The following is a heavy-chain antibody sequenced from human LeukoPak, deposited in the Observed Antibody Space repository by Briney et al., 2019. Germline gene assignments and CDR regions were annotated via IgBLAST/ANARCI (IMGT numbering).Heavy chain of an antibody. D-gene: IGHD2-15*01. Sequence: PGGSLRLSCAASGFTFSRYWMHWVRQGPGKGLVWVSRINSDGSSTSYADSVKGRFTISRDNATNTLYLQMNSLRAEDTAVYYCAREYSTGFDPWGQGTLVTVSS. CDR1: GFTFSRYW. V-gene: IGHV3-74*01. CDR2: INSDGSST. CDR3: AREYSTGFDP. J-gene: IGHJ5*02.